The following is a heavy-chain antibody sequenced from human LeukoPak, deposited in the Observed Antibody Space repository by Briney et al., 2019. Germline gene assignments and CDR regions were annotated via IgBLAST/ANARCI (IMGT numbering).Heavy chain of an antibody. V-gene: IGHV3-74*01. D-gene: IGHD3-16*01. J-gene: IGHJ4*02. Sequence: GGSLRLSCAASGFTFSSFWIYWVRHAPGKGLVWVSRIKSDGSETLYADSVKGRFTISRDNAKNTLYLQMNSLRAEDSAVYYCARVRMGDDFNPFDYWGQGTLVTISS. CDR1: GFTFSSFW. CDR3: ARVRMGDDFNPFDY. CDR2: IKSDGSET.